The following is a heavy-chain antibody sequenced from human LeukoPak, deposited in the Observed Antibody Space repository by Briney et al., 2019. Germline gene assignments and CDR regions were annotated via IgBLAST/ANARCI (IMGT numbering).Heavy chain of an antibody. CDR2: ISGSGGST. CDR3: AKDKALGPYDYSKGDY. D-gene: IGHD4-11*01. J-gene: IGHJ4*02. CDR1: GFTFSSYA. V-gene: IGHV3-23*01. Sequence: PGGSLRLSCAASGFTFSSYAMSWVRQAPGKGLEWVSAISGSGGSTYYADSVKGRFTISRDNSKNTLYLQMNSLRAEDTAVYYCAKDKALGPYDYSKGDYWGQGTLVTVSS.